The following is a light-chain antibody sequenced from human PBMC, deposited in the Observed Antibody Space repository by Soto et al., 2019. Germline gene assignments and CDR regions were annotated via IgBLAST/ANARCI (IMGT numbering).Light chain of an antibody. J-gene: IGLJ1*01. CDR1: SSDVGIYNY. Sequence: QSALTQPASVSGSPGQSIAISCTGSSSDVGIYNYVSWYQQHPGKVPKLIIYEVTNRPSGVSNRFSGSKSGNTASLTISGRQAADEADYYCSSYTTSSTRVFGTGTKVTVL. V-gene: IGLV2-14*01. CDR2: EVT. CDR3: SSYTTSSTRV.